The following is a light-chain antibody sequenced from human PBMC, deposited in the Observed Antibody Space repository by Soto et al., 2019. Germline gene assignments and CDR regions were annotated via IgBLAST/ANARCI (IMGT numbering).Light chain of an antibody. CDR1: QSVSSSY. CDR2: GAS. J-gene: IGKJ1*01. Sequence: EIVLTQSPGTLSLSPGERATLSCRASQSVSSSYLAWYQQKPGQAPRLLIYGASSRATGIPDRFSGSGSGTDFTLNISRLEPEDFAVYYCQQYGSSSWTFGQGTKVDNK. V-gene: IGKV3-20*01. CDR3: QQYGSSSWT.